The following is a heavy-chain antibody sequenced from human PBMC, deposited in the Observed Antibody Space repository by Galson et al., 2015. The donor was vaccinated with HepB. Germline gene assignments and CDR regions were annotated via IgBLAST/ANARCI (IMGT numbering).Heavy chain of an antibody. CDR3: GRGKLRVLYGMDV. CDR1: GFTFSSYG. J-gene: IGHJ6*02. Sequence: SLRLSCAASGFTFSSYGMHWVRQAPGKGLEWVAVIWYDGSNKYYADSVKGRFTISRDNSKNTLYLQMNSLRAEDTAVYYCGRGKLRVLYGMDVWGQGTTVTVSS. V-gene: IGHV3-33*01. D-gene: IGHD1-7*01. CDR2: IWYDGSNK.